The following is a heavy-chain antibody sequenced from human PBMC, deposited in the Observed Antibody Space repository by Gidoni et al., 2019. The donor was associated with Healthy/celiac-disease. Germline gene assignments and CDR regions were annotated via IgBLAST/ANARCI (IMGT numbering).Heavy chain of an antibody. Sequence: QLMSSGGGLVQPGRSLRLSCSAPGFTFDDYAMHWVRQAPGKGLVCVSGISWNSGSIGYADSVKGRCTISRDNAKNSLYLQMNSLRAEDTALYYCAKDYSSSLDYWGQGTLVTVAS. D-gene: IGHD6-13*01. CDR3: AKDYSSSLDY. CDR1: GFTFDDYA. J-gene: IGHJ4*02. V-gene: IGHV3-9*01. CDR2: ISWNSGSI.